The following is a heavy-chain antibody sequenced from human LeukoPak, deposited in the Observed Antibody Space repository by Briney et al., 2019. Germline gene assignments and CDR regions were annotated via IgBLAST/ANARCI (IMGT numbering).Heavy chain of an antibody. V-gene: IGHV1-24*01. CDR3: ATSPYSGSYYTSDAFDI. J-gene: IGHJ3*02. CDR2: FDPEDGET. Sequence: ASVKVSCKASGGTFSSYAISWVRQAPGQGLEWMGGFDPEDGETIYAQKFQGRVTMTEDTSTDTAYMELSSLRSEDTAVYYCATSPYSGSYYTSDAFDIWGQGTMVTVSS. D-gene: IGHD1-26*01. CDR1: GGTFSSYA.